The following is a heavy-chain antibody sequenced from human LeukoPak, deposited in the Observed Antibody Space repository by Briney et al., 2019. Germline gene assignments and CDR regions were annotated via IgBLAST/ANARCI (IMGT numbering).Heavy chain of an antibody. Sequence: GGSLRLSCAASGFTFSDYYMTWVRQAPGKGLEWVALIWNDGSKTYHAESVKDRFTISRDNSQNTLYLQMNSLRHEDTAVYYCARGPWLVSDITSFDYWGQGTLVTVSS. J-gene: IGHJ4*02. CDR3: ARGPWLVSDITSFDY. V-gene: IGHV3-33*08. D-gene: IGHD5-18*01. CDR2: IWNDGSKT. CDR1: GFTFSDYY.